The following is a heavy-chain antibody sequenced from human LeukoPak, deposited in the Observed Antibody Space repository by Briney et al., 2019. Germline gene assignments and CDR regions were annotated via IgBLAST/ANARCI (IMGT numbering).Heavy chain of an antibody. V-gene: IGHV1-18*01. J-gene: IGHJ4*02. CDR2: ISTYDGNT. D-gene: IGHD3-16*01. CDR1: GYTFTTYG. Sequence: ASVKVSCKASGYTFTTYGINWVRQAPGQGLEWMGWISTYDGNTNYAQKLRGRVSMIRDTSTSTAYLELRSLRSDDTAVYYCARDQPRRGPGGHDYWGQGTLVTLSS. CDR3: ARDQPRRGPGGHDY.